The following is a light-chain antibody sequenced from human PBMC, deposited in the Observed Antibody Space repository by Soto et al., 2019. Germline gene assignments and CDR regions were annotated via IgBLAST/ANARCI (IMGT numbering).Light chain of an antibody. CDR3: QQYNSYSLT. CDR2: GAS. V-gene: IGKV3-15*01. Sequence: EIVMTQSPATLSVSPGERATLSCRASQSVSSNLAWYQQKPGQAPRLLIYGASTRATGIPARFSGSGSGIEFTLTISSLQSDDFATYYCQQYNSYSLTFGQGTKVDIK. CDR1: QSVSSN. J-gene: IGKJ1*01.